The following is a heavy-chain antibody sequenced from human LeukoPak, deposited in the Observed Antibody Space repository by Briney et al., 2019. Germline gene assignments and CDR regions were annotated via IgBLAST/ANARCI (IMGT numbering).Heavy chain of an antibody. J-gene: IGHJ6*02. CDR2: IYYSGST. CDR3: AREDIVVVPAANSYGMGV. V-gene: IGHV4-4*08. D-gene: IGHD2-2*01. CDR1: GGSFSGYY. Sequence: SETLSLTCAVYGGSFSGYYWSWIRQPPGKGLEWIGYIYYSGSTNYNPSLKSRVTISVDTSKNQFSLKLSSVTAADTAVYYCAREDIVVVPAANSYGMGVWGQGTTVTVSS.